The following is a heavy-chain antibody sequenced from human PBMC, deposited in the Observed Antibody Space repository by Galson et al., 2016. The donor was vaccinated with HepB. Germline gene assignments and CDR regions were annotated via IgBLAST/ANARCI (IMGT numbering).Heavy chain of an antibody. D-gene: IGHD1-14*01. V-gene: IGHV6-1*01. J-gene: IGHJ4*02. CDR2: TYYSSRWNN. Sequence: CAISWDSVSRNGVAWNWIRQSPSRGLEWLGRTYYSSRWNNGYSASVKSRITINLDTPNNLFSLQLSSVTPEDTAVYYCARGRNSAFDSWGQGTLVTVSS. CDR1: WDSVSRNGVA. CDR3: ARGRNSAFDS.